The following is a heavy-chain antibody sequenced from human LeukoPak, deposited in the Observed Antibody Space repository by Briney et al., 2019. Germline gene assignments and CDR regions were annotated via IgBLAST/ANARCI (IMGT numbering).Heavy chain of an antibody. CDR2: ITSNSSTI. V-gene: IGHV3-48*02. D-gene: IGHD2-2*01. CDR1: GFIFSSYA. Sequence: GGSLRLSCAASGFIFSSYAMSWVRQAPRGGLEWVSYITSNSSTIYYTDSVKGRFTISTDNAKNSLYLQMNSLRDEDTAVYYCARDEYCSSTTCSYYGMDVWGQGTTAIVSS. CDR3: ARDEYCSSTTCSYYGMDV. J-gene: IGHJ6*02.